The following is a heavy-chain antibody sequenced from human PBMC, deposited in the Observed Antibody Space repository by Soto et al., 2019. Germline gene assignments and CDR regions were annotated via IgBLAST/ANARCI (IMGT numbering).Heavy chain of an antibody. J-gene: IGHJ4*02. CDR1: GDSISSIDYY. D-gene: IGHD2-8*01. V-gene: IGHV4-31*03. CDR3: AGKPNALYYFDY. CDR2: IHHSGLT. Sequence: TLSLTCTVSGDSISSIDYYWSWIRHLPGKGLEWIGYIHHSGLTYYNPSLKSRVHLSVDTPKNQLSLNLNSVTAADTAVYYCAGKPNALYYFDYWGQGALVTVSS.